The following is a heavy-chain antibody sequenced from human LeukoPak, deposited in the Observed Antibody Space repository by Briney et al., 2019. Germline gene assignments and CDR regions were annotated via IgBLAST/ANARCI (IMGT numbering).Heavy chain of an antibody. CDR3: TRSTNLEAFDI. J-gene: IGHJ3*02. CDR2: IYYSGST. V-gene: IGHV4-59*01. CDR1: DGSISIYY. D-gene: IGHD2-8*01. Sequence: SETLSLTCTVSDGSISIYYWSWIRQPPGKGLEWIGYIYYSGSTNYNPSLKSRVTISVDTSKNQCSLKLSSVTTADTAVYYCTRSTNLEAFDIWGQGTMVTVSS.